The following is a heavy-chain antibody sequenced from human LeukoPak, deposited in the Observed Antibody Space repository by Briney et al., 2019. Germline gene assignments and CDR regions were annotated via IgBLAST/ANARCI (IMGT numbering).Heavy chain of an antibody. J-gene: IGHJ6*02. D-gene: IGHD2-21*02. CDR1: GFSFSGCA. V-gene: IGHV3-73*01. CDR3: TRRVTYFGMDV. Sequence: GGSLKLSCAASGFSFSGCAIHWVRQASGRGLEWVGRVKRKADNYATAYAASVNGRFTISRDDSKSTAYLQMTSLKPEDTAVYFCTRRVTYFGMDVWGQGTTVTVSS. CDR2: VKRKADNYAT.